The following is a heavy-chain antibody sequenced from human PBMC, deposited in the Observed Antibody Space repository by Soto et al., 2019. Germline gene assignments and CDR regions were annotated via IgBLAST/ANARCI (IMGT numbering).Heavy chain of an antibody. D-gene: IGHD6-25*01. J-gene: IGHJ3*02. V-gene: IGHV3-7*05. CDR2: IKKDGSKK. CDR1: GFAFGDYW. CDR3: ARDVSPGSSGYYFDAFDI. Sequence: SGGGLVQPGGSLRLSCAASGFAFGDYWMTWVRQAPGKGLEWVANIKKDGSKKSYLDSVRGRFTISRDNTENSLFLQMNSLRAEDTALYYCARDVSPGSSGYYFDAFDIWDQGTTVTVSS.